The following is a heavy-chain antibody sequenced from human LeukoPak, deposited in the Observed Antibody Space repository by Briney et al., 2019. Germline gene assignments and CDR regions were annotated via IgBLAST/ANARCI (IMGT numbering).Heavy chain of an antibody. CDR2: IHYSGST. CDR3: ATGRYSNLDY. J-gene: IGHJ4*02. Sequence: PSETLSLTCTVFGGSISSYYWTWIRQPPGKGLEWIGYIHYSGSTTYNPSLKSRVTISIDTSKNQFSLKVSSVTAADTAVYYCATGRYSNLDYWGRGTLVTVSS. CDR1: GGSISSYY. V-gene: IGHV4-59*01. D-gene: IGHD4-11*01.